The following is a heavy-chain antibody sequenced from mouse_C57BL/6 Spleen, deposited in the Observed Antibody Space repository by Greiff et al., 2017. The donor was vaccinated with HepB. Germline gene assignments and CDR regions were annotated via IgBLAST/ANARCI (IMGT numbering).Heavy chain of an antibody. CDR2: IDPANGNT. Sequence: EVQLQQSVAELVRPGASVKLSCTASGFNIKNTYMHWVKQRPEPGLEWIGRIDPANGNTKYAPKFQGKATITADTSSNTAYLQLSSLTSEDTAIYYGARRLITTVVGLDYLGQGTTLTVSS. CDR1: GFNIKNTY. V-gene: IGHV14-3*01. J-gene: IGHJ2*01. D-gene: IGHD1-1*01. CDR3: ARRLITTVVGLDY.